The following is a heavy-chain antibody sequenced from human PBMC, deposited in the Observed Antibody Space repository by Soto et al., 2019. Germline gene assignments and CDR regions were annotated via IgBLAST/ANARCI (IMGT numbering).Heavy chain of an antibody. V-gene: IGHV4-31*03. CDR2: IYSSGST. Sequence: PSETLSLTCTVSGGSISSGGYFWNWIRQHPRKGLEWIGYIYSSGSTYYNPSLKSRLTISMDTSKNQVSLKLSSVTAADTALYYCASAFRGVYAMDVWGQGTKVTVSS. J-gene: IGHJ6*02. CDR3: ASAFRGVYAMDV. CDR1: GGSISSGGYF.